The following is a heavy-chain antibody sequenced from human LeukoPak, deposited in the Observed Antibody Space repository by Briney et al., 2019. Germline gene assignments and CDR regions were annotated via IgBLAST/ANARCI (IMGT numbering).Heavy chain of an antibody. CDR3: ARASITIFGVVIISLGFDY. Sequence: ASVKVSCKASGYTFTGYYMHWVRQAPGQGLEWRGWINPNSGGTNYAQKFQGRVTMTRDTSISTAYMELSRLRSDDTAVYYCARASITIFGVVIISLGFDYWGQGTLVTVSS. CDR2: INPNSGGT. CDR1: GYTFTGYY. D-gene: IGHD3-3*01. J-gene: IGHJ4*02. V-gene: IGHV1-2*02.